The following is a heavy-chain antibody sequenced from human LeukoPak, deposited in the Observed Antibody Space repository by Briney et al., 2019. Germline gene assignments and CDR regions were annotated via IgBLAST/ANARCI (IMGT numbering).Heavy chain of an antibody. D-gene: IGHD3-3*01. CDR1: GFTFDDYA. V-gene: IGHV3-9*01. J-gene: IGHJ4*02. CDR3: AKSRLRSLEWLFDY. Sequence: QPGGSLRLSCAASGFTFDDYAMHWVRQAPGKGLEWVSGISWNSGSIGYADSVKGRFTISRDNAKNSLYLQMNSLRAEDTALYYCAKSRLRSLEWLFDYWGQGTLVTVSS. CDR2: ISWNSGSI.